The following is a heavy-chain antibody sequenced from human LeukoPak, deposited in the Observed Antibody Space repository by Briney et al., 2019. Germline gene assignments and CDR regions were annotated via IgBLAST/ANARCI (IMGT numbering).Heavy chain of an antibody. CDR1: GGTFSNYA. CDR3: TRDLGQWLLQGIFFDY. J-gene: IGHJ4*02. CDR2: IIPIFGTA. D-gene: IGHD5-12*01. Sequence: SVKVSCKASGGTFSNYAISWVRQAPGQGLEWMGGIIPIFGTANYAQKFQGRVTITTDESTSTAYMELRSLRSDDTAVYYCTRDLGQWLLQGIFFDYWGQGTLVTVSS. V-gene: IGHV1-69*05.